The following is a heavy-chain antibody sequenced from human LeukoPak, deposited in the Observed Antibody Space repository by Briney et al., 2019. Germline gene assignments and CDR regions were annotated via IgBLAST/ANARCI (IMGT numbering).Heavy chain of an antibody. D-gene: IGHD3-22*01. V-gene: IGHV4-39*01. J-gene: IGHJ4*02. CDR3: ARQKRDYYDTSGYYFGNDY. CDR1: GDSISSTSYF. CDR2: VSYTGRT. Sequence: SETLSLTCAVSGDSISSTSYFWAWIRQPPGKGLEWIGSVSYTGRTYYHPSVKSRVTLSVDTSTNQFSLKLSSVTAADAAVYYCARQKRDYYDTSGYYFGNDYWGQGTLVTVSS.